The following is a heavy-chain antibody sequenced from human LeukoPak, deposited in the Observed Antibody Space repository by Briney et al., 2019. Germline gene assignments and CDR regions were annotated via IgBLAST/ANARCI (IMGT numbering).Heavy chain of an antibody. D-gene: IGHD1-26*01. V-gene: IGHV1-24*01. CDR1: GYTLTELS. CDR2: FDPEDGET. J-gene: IGHJ4*02. CDR3: ATLVIVGATDDY. Sequence: ASVKVSCKVSGYTLTELSMHWVRQAPGKGLEWMGGFDPEDGETIYAQKFQGRVTMTEDTSTDTAYMELSSLRSEDTAVYYCATLVIVGATDDYWGQGTLVTVSS.